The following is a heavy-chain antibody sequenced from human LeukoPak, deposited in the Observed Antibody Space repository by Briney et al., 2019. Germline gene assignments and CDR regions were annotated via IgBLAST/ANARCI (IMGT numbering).Heavy chain of an antibody. CDR2: ISAYNGNT. D-gene: IGHD3-3*01. J-gene: IGHJ5*02. CDR3: ARTDDDFWSGYCWFDP. V-gene: IGHV1-18*01. CDR1: GYTFTSYG. Sequence: ASVKVSCKASGYTFTSYGISWVRQAPGQGLEWMGWISAYNGNTNYAQKLQGRVTMTTDTSTSTAYMELRSLRSDDTAVYYCARTDDDFWSGYCWFDPWGQGTLVTVSS.